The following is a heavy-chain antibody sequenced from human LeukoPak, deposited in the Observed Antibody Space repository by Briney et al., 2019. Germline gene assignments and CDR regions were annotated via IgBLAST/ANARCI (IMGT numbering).Heavy chain of an antibody. CDR1: GFTFSSYS. CDR2: ISSSSSYI. Sequence: PGGSLRLSCAASGFTFSSYSMNWVRQAPGKGLEWVSSISSSSSYIYYADSVKGRFTISRDNAKNSLYLQMNSLRAEDTAVYYCASEGFYSNYPHDNYGMDVWGQGTTVTVSS. CDR3: ASEGFYSNYPHDNYGMDV. V-gene: IGHV3-21*01. J-gene: IGHJ6*02. D-gene: IGHD4-11*01.